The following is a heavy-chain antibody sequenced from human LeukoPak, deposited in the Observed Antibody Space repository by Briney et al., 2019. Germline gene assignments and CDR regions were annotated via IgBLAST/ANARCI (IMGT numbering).Heavy chain of an antibody. Sequence: PGRSLRLSCAASGFSFGSYAMSWVRQAPGKGLEWVSAISGRGGSTYYADSVKGRFTISRDNSKNTLYLQMNSLRAEDTAVYYCAKDRGSGWPQFDYWGQGTLVTVSS. J-gene: IGHJ4*02. V-gene: IGHV3-23*01. D-gene: IGHD6-19*01. CDR3: AKDRGSGWPQFDY. CDR1: GFSFGSYA. CDR2: ISGRGGST.